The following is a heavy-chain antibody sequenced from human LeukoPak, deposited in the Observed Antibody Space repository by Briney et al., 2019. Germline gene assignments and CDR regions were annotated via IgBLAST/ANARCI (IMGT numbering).Heavy chain of an antibody. CDR3: AKDVLGEDNWFDP. CDR1: GFIFSPYA. CDR2: IAGGDDR. D-gene: IGHD3-10*01. J-gene: IGHJ5*02. Sequence: GGSLRLSCAASGFIFSPYAMSWVRQAPGKGLEWVAGIAGGDDRFYADSVKGRFSISRDNSKNTVDLQMNSLRVEDTAVYYCAKDVLGEDNWFDPWGQGTLVTVSS. V-gene: IGHV3-23*01.